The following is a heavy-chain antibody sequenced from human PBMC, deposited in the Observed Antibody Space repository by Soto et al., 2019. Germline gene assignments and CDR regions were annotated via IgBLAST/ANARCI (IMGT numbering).Heavy chain of an antibody. CDR2: IKSKTDGGTT. V-gene: IGHV3-15*07. J-gene: IGHJ5*02. CDR3: TTDPTNRGTPDWFAP. D-gene: IGHD7-27*01. CDR1: GFTFSNAW. Sequence: PGGSLRLSCAASGFTFSNAWMNWVRQAPGKGLEWVGRIKSKTDGGTTDYAAPVKGRFTISRDDSKNTLYLQMNSLKTEDTAVYYCTTDPTNRGTPDWFAPWGQGTLVTVSS.